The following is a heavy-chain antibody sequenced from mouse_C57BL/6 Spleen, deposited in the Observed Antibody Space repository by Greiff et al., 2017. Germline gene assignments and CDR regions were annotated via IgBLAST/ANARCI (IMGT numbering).Heavy chain of an antibody. D-gene: IGHD2-3*01. CDR1: GYTFTNYW. CDR2: IYPGGGYT. J-gene: IGHJ1*03. V-gene: IGHV1-63*01. Sequence: VQLQQSGAELVRPGTSVKMSCKASGYTFTNYWIGWAKQRPGHGLEWIGDIYPGGGYTNYNEKFKGKATLTADKSSSTAYMQFSSLTSEDSAIYYCARGGGDGYPDWYFDVWGTGTTVTVSS. CDR3: ARGGGDGYPDWYFDV.